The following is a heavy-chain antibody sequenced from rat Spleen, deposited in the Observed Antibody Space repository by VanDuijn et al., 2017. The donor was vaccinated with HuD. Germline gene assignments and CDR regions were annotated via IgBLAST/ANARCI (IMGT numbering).Heavy chain of an antibody. D-gene: IGHD1-12*02. CDR1: GFSLTSYN. J-gene: IGHJ4*01. Sequence: QVQLKESGPGLVQPSQTLSLTCTVAGFSLTSYNVHWVRQPPGKGLEWMGVIWDTGGTRYNSALKSRLSISKDTSKSQVFLKMNSLQTEDTATYYCARDLYDGTYYYDYVMDAWGQGASVTVSS. CDR2: IWDTGGT. V-gene: IGHV2-41*01. CDR3: ARDLYDGTYYYDYVMDA.